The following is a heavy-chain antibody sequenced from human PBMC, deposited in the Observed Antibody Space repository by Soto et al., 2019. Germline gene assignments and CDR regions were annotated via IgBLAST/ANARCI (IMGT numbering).Heavy chain of an antibody. Sequence: GVARRLSCAASGFTFSSACINWVRQAPGKGLEWVGRIKSQNDGGTTDYAAPVRDRFTISKDDSKNTLYLQMNSLKTEDTGVYFCTADLPAFIPQVESWGQGTLVAVSS. V-gene: IGHV3-15*07. CDR3: TADLPAFIPQVES. D-gene: IGHD1-1*01. CDR2: IKSQNDGGTT. J-gene: IGHJ5*02. CDR1: GFTFSSAC.